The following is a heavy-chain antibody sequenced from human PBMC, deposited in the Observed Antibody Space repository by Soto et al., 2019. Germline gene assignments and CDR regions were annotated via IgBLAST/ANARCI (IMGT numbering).Heavy chain of an antibody. CDR1: GGSFSGYY. Sequence: QVQLQQWGAGLLKPSETLSLTCAVYGGSFSGYYWSWIRQPPGKGLEWIGEINHSGSTNYNPSLKSRVTISGDTSKNQFSLKLSSVTAADTAVYYCARNPGIAAAAPHYFDYWCQGTLVTVSS. V-gene: IGHV4-34*01. CDR2: INHSGST. CDR3: ARNPGIAAAAPHYFDY. D-gene: IGHD6-13*01. J-gene: IGHJ4*02.